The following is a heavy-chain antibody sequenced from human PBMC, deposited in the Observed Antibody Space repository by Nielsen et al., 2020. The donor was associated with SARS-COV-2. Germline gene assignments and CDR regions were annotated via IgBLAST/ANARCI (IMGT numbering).Heavy chain of an antibody. J-gene: IGHJ4*02. CDR3: ASGRWGFDY. D-gene: IGHD4-23*01. CDR1: GFTFSSNG. V-gene: IGHV3-48*04. CDR2: ISSSSSTI. Sequence: GESLKISCAASGFTFSSNGMHWVRQAPGKGLEWVSYISSSSSTIYYADSVKGRFTISRDNAKNSLYLQMNSLRAEDTAVYYCASGRWGFDYWGQGTLVTVSS.